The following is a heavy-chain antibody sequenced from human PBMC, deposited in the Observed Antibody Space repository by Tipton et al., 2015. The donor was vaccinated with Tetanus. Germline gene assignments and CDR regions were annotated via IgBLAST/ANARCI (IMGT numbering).Heavy chain of an antibody. J-gene: IGHJ5*02. D-gene: IGHD1-26*01. V-gene: IGHV3-23*01. Sequence: SLRLSCAASGFTFSSYAMSWVRQAPGKGLEWVSAISGGGGSTEYAESVRGRFSISRDNAKNSLYLQMNSLRADDTALYYCAREGSSGWFDPWGRGTLVTVSS. CDR3: AREGSSGWFDP. CDR2: ISGGGGST. CDR1: GFTFSSYA.